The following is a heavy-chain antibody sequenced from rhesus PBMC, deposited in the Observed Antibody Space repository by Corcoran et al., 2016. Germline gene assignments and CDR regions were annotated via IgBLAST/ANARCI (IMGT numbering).Heavy chain of an antibody. CDR3: AREDRYSGEYFEF. CDR2: ITYSGST. Sequence: QVQLQESGPGLVKPSETLSLTCAVSGYSISGYYWSWIRQAPGKGLEWIGYITYSGSTSYNQSLNSRVTISRDTSKNQFSLKLSSVTAADTAVYYCAREDRYSGEYFEFWGQGALVTVSS. V-gene: IGHV4-122*02. D-gene: IGHD6-25*01. J-gene: IGHJ1*01. CDR1: GYSISGYY.